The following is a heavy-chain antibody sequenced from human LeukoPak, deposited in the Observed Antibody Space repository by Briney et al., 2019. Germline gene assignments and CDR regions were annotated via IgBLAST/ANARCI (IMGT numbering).Heavy chain of an antibody. CDR2: TYYSGST. CDR1: GGSISSYY. J-gene: IGHJ4*02. V-gene: IGHV4-59*01. D-gene: IGHD6-19*01. Sequence: PSETLSLTCTVSGGSISSYYWSWIRQPPGKGLEWIGYTYYSGSTNYNPSLKSRVTISVDTSKNQFSLKLSSVTAADTAVYYCARGAPAGSGWYTQMVYYFDYWGQGTLVTVSS. CDR3: ARGAPAGSGWYTQMVYYFDY.